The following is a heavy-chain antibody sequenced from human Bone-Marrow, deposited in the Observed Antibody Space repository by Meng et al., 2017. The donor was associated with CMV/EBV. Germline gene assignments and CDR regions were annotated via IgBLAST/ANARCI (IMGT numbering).Heavy chain of an antibody. CDR2: IRYDGNSV. D-gene: IGHD6-6*01. J-gene: IGHJ4*01. CDR3: AKGEYNSPSLLDY. Sequence: GESLKISCAASGFSFNSYAMHWVRQPPGKGLEWVTFIRYDGNSVHYADSVKGRFTVSRDNSKNTLHLQMNRLRPEDTAVYYCAKGEYNSPSLLDYWGHGTLVTVYS. CDR1: GFSFNSYA. V-gene: IGHV3-30*02.